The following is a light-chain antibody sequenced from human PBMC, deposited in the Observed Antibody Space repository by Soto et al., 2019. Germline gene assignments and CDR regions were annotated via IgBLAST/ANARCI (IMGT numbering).Light chain of an antibody. Sequence: EVVLTQSPDTLSLSPGETATLSCRASQSLRATYVAWYQQKPGQAPRLLIYGASFRATGVPDRFSGRGSGTVFTLSISRLEPEDFAVYFCQQYVTSPRTFGQGTKVEIK. V-gene: IGKV3-20*01. CDR3: QQYVTSPRT. CDR2: GAS. CDR1: QSLRATY. J-gene: IGKJ1*01.